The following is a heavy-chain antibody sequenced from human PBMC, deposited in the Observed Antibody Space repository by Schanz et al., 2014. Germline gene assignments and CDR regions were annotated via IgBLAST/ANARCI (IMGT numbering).Heavy chain of an antibody. CDR2: IDGKSTTV. D-gene: IGHD4-17*01. V-gene: IGHV3-48*01. CDR1: GFSFSSYS. CDR3: ARDGDRFYHNYYMQD. J-gene: IGHJ6*03. Sequence: VQLVESGGGVVQPGRSLRLSCSASGFSFSSYSMNWVRQAPGKGLEWLSYIDGKSTTVYYADSVKGRFTVSRDNARNALYLHMNTVGAEDTAVYYCARDGDRFYHNYYMQDWGKGTTVTVSS.